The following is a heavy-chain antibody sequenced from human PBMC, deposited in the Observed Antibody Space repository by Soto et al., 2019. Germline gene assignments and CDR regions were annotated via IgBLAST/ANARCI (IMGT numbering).Heavy chain of an antibody. J-gene: IGHJ4*02. V-gene: IGHV3-21*01. CDR3: ARYCSGGSCYSGDY. CDR2: ISSSSSYI. D-gene: IGHD2-15*01. CDR1: GFTFSSYS. Sequence: EVQLVESGGGLVKPGGSLRLSCAASGFTFSSYSMNWVRQAPGKGLEWVSSISSSSSYIYYADSVKGRFTISRDNAKNSLYLQRNSLRAEDTAVYYCARYCSGGSCYSGDYWGQGTLVTVSS.